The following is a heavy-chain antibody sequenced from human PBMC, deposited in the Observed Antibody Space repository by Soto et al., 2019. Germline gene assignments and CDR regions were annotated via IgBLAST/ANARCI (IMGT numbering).Heavy chain of an antibody. J-gene: IGHJ3*02. CDR3: ARGLQIYSESGIFDI. V-gene: IGHV3-48*03. CDR1: GFTFSTYE. CDR2: VGPDGNTK. Sequence: EVQLVESGGGLEQPGGSLRLSCAASGFTFSTYEMNWVRQSPGKGLEWSSYVGPDGNTKYYADSVEGRFTISRDNAKNSLYLQMNSLRAEDTAVSYCARGLQIYSESGIFDIWGQGTMVTVAS. D-gene: IGHD3-22*01.